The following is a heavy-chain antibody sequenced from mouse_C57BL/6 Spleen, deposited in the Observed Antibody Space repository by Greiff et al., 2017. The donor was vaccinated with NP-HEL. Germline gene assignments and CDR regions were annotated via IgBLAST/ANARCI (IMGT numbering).Heavy chain of an antibody. CDR3: AHYYGSSPSYWYFDV. CDR2: INPNNGGT. Sequence: EVQLQQSGPELVKPGASVKISCKASGYTFTDYYMNWVKQSHGKSLEWIGDINPNNGGTSYNQKFKGKATLTVDKSSSTAYMELRSLTSEDSAVYYCAHYYGSSPSYWYFDVWGTGTTVTVSS. V-gene: IGHV1-26*01. J-gene: IGHJ1*03. D-gene: IGHD1-1*01. CDR1: GYTFTDYY.